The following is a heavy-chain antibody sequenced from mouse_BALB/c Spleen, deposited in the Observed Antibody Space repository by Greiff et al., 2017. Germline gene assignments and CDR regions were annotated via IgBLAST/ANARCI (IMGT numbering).Heavy chain of an antibody. V-gene: IGHV3-6*02. D-gene: IGHD3-1*01. J-gene: IGHJ3*01. Sequence: EVQLVESGPGLVKPSQSLSLTCSVTGYSITSGYYWNWIRQFPGNKLEWMGYISYDGSNNYNPSLKNRISITRDTSKNQFFLKLNSVTTEDTATYYCARDWAARAFAYWGQGTLVTVSA. CDR1: GYSITSGYY. CDR3: ARDWAARAFAY. CDR2: ISYDGSN.